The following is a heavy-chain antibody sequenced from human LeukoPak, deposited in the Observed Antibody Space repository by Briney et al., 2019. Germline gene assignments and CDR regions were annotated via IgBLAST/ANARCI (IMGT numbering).Heavy chain of an antibody. D-gene: IGHD2-21*01. V-gene: IGHV1-2*02. Sequence: ASVTVSCKTSVYSFTDYFMHWLRQAPGQGVEGMGWINPNNGGTSSAQRFQGRVTMTRDTPITTLYIAVSWLTADDTPIYYFVRAEALHGGPYLIGPGGQGTLVTVSS. J-gene: IGHJ4*02. CDR2: INPNNGGT. CDR3: VRAEALHGGPYLIGP. CDR1: VYSFTDYF.